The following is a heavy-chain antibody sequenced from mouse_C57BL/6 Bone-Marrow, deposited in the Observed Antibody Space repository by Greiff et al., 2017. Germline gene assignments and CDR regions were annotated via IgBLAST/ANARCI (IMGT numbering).Heavy chain of an antibody. Sequence: EVQVVESGGGLVQPGGSMKLSCAASGFPFSDAWMDWVRQSPEKGLEWVAEIRNKANNHATYYAGSVKGRLTISRDDSKSSVYLQMNSLRAEDTGIYYGTVDYGSSGDYCDYWGQGTTLTVSS. CDR3: TVDYGSSGDYCDY. J-gene: IGHJ2*01. CDR1: GFPFSDAW. CDR2: IRNKANNHAT. D-gene: IGHD1-1*01. V-gene: IGHV6-6*01.